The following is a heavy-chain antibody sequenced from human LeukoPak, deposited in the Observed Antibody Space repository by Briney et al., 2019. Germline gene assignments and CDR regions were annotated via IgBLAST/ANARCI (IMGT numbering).Heavy chain of an antibody. CDR1: GFTLSSYW. J-gene: IGHJ3*02. CDR3: ARVIGWDEPFDI. D-gene: IGHD1-26*01. CDR2: INTDGSST. Sequence: GGSLRLSCSASGFTLSSYWMHWVRQAPGKGLVWVSRINTDGSSTNYADSVKGRFTVSRDNAKNTLYLQMNSLRAEDTAIYYCARVIGWDEPFDIWGQGTMVTVSS. V-gene: IGHV3-74*01.